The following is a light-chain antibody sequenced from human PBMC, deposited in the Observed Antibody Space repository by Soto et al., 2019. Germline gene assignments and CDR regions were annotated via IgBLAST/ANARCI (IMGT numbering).Light chain of an antibody. CDR3: QQYKKWPT. Sequence: EIVMTQSPAILSVSPGERATLSCRASQSVSSNLAWYQEKPGQAPRLLIYGASTRATGISARFSGSGSGTEFTLTISSLQSEDFAVYYCQQYKKWPTFGQGTKVEIK. CDR2: GAS. J-gene: IGKJ1*01. CDR1: QSVSSN. V-gene: IGKV3-15*01.